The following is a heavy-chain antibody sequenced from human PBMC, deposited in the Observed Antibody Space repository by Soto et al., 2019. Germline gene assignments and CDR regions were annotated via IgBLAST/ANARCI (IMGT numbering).Heavy chain of an antibody. D-gene: IGHD6-6*01. V-gene: IGHV4-31*03. CDR2: IYYSGST. CDR3: ARAPLRQLVRGSPFDY. Sequence: SETLSLTCTVSGGSISSGGYYWSWIRQHPGRGLEWIGYIYYSGSTYYNPSLKSRVTISVDTSKNQFSLKLSSVTAADTAVYYCARAPLRQLVRGSPFDYWGQGTLVTVSS. CDR1: GGSISSGGYY. J-gene: IGHJ4*02.